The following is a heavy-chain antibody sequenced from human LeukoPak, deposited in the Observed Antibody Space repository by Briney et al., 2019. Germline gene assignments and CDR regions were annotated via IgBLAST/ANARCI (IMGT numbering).Heavy chain of an antibody. CDR2: INPNSGGT. Sequence: GASVKVSCKASGYTFTGYYMHWVRQAPGQGLEWMGWINPNSGGTNYAQKFQGRVTMTRDTSISTAYMELSRLRSDDTAVYYRARDVRGWYSSNWFDPWGQGTLVTVSS. D-gene: IGHD6-19*01. CDR3: ARDVRGWYSSNWFDP. CDR1: GYTFTGYY. J-gene: IGHJ5*02. V-gene: IGHV1-2*02.